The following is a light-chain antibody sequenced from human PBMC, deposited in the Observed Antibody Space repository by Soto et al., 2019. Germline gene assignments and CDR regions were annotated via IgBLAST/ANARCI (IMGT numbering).Light chain of an antibody. J-gene: IGLJ1*01. V-gene: IGLV2-14*01. CDR3: SSYTSSTTDV. CDR2: DVS. CDR1: SSDVGGYNF. Sequence: QSALAQPASVSGSPGQSITISCTGTSSDVGGYNFVSWYQQHPGKAPKLMIHDVSNRPSGVSNRFSGSKSGNTASLTISGLQAEDEADYYCSSYTSSTTDVFGTGTQLTVL.